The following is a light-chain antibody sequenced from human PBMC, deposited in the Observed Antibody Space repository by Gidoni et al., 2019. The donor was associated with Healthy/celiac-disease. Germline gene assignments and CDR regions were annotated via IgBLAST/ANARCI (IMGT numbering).Light chain of an antibody. Sequence: DIPMTQSPSSLSASVGDRVTITCRASQSISTYLNWYQQKPGKAPKLLIYAASSLQSGFPSGFSGSGAGTDFTLTISSLQPEDFATYYCQQSYSTPYFXGXTKVEIK. CDR1: QSISTY. V-gene: IGKV1-39*01. CDR3: QQSYSTPY. J-gene: IGKJ4*01. CDR2: AAS.